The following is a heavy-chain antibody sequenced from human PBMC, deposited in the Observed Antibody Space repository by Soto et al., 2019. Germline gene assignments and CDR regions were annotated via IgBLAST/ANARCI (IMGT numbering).Heavy chain of an antibody. J-gene: IGHJ4*02. Sequence: GGSLRLSCAASGFTFSDHCMDWVRQAPGKGLEWVGRSKNKADSYTTEYAASVKGRFTISRGGSKNSLFLQMNSLKTEDTAVYYCTVWGSGNDFGAAWGQGILVTVSS. CDR2: SKNKADSYTT. D-gene: IGHD3-10*01. CDR3: TVWGSGNDFGAA. CDR1: GFTFSDHC. V-gene: IGHV3-72*01.